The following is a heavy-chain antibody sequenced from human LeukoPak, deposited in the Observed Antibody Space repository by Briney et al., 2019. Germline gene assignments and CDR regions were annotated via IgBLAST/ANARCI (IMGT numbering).Heavy chain of an antibody. V-gene: IGHV1-69*06. Sequence: SVKVSCKASGGTFSNYAISWVRQAPGQGLEWMGGIIPIFGTANYAQKFQGRVTITADKSTSTAYMELRSLRSDDTAVYYCARDPDYYGSGSLFDYWGQGTLVTVSS. CDR1: GGTFSNYA. J-gene: IGHJ4*02. D-gene: IGHD3-10*01. CDR2: IIPIFGTA. CDR3: ARDPDYYGSGSLFDY.